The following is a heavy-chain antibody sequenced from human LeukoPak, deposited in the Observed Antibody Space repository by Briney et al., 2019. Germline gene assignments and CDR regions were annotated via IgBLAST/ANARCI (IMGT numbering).Heavy chain of an antibody. J-gene: IGHJ6*02. Sequence: SVKVSCKASGGTFSSYAISWVRQAPGQGLEWMGRIIPILGIANYAQKFQGRVTITADKSTSTAYMELSSLRSEDTAVYYCARGLRRDCSSTSCRGYYGMDVWGQGTTVTVSS. V-gene: IGHV1-69*04. CDR1: GGTFSSYA. CDR3: ARGLRRDCSSTSCRGYYGMDV. CDR2: IIPILGIA. D-gene: IGHD2-2*01.